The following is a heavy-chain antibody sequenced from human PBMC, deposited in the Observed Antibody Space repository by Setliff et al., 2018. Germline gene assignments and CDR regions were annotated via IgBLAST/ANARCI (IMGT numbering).Heavy chain of an antibody. CDR2: IYTSWST. Sequence: SETLSLTCTVSGDSISSRTYYWSWIRQPAGKGLEWIGHIYTSWSTIYNPSLKSRLTISLDTSKNQFSLTLSSVTAADTAVYFCVRVPAFGGIVGTHGVDYWGQGTLVTVSS. CDR3: VRVPAFGGIVGTHGVDY. V-gene: IGHV4-61*09. J-gene: IGHJ4*02. D-gene: IGHD2-21*01. CDR1: GDSISSRTYY.